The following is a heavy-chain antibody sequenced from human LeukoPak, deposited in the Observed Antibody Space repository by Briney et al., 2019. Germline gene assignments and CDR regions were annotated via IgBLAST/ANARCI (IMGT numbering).Heavy chain of an antibody. CDR2: IYYSGST. V-gene: IGHV4-39*01. Sequence: PSETLSLTCTVSGGSISSSSYYWGWIRQPPGKGLEWIGRIYYSGSTYYNPSLKSRVTISVDTSKNQFSLKLTSVTAADTAVYYCARHADSGFGELAFDYWGQGTLVTVSS. D-gene: IGHD3-10*01. CDR1: GGSISSSSYY. J-gene: IGHJ4*02. CDR3: ARHADSGFGELAFDY.